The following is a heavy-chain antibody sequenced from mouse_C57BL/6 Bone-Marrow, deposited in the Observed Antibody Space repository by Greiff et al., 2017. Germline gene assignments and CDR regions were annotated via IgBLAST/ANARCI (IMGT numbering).Heavy chain of an antibody. CDR1: GYTFTSYW. CDR2: IDPNSGGT. V-gene: IGHV1-72*01. Sequence: QVQLQQPGAELVKPGASVKLSCKASGYTFTSYWMHWVKQRPGRGLEWIGRIDPNSGGTTYNEKFKSKATLTVDKPSSTAYMQLSSLTSEDSAVYYCAHGNYFYWYCAVWGTGTTVTVSS. D-gene: IGHD2-1*01. J-gene: IGHJ1*03. CDR3: AHGNYFYWYCAV.